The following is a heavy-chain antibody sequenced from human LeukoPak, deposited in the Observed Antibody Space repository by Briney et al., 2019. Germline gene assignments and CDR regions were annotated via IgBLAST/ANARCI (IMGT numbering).Heavy chain of an antibody. CDR1: GFTFSSYA. CDR2: ISYDGSNK. D-gene: IGHD2-21*02. CDR3: AREGVVVTARAFDI. J-gene: IGHJ3*02. Sequence: PGGSLRLSCAASGFTFSSYAMHWVRQAPGKGLEWVAVISYDGSNKYYADSVKGRFTISRDNSKNTLYLQMNSLRAEDTAVYYCAREGVVVTARAFDIWGQGTMVTVSS. V-gene: IGHV3-30-3*01.